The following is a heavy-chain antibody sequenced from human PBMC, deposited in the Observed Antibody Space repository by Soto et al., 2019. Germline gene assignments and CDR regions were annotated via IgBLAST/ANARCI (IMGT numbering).Heavy chain of an antibody. V-gene: IGHV3-33*01. CDR2: IWYDGSNK. CDR3: ARDPDPGVVVPAASVDY. J-gene: IGHJ4*02. Sequence: GGSLRLSCAASGFTFSSYGMHWVRQAPGKGLEWVAVIWYDGSNKYYADSVKGRFTISRDNSKNTLYLQMNSLRAEDTAVYYCARDPDPGVVVPAASVDYWGQGTLVTVSS. CDR1: GFTFSSYG. D-gene: IGHD2-2*01.